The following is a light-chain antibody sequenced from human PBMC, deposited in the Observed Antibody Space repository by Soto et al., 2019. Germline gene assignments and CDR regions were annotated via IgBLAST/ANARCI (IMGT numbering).Light chain of an antibody. CDR1: QSVHSN. V-gene: IGKV3-15*01. CDR3: QQYTDWPWGT. Sequence: EIVMTQSPATLSLSPGETATLSCRASQSVHSNLAWFQQHPGQAPRLLIYGASSMATGIPVRFSGSGSGTEFTLTISSLQPEDFAVYYCQQYTDWPWGTFGGGTKVDIK. J-gene: IGKJ4*01. CDR2: GAS.